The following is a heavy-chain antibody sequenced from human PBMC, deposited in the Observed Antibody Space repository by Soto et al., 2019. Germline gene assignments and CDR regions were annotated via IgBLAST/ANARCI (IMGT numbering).Heavy chain of an antibody. CDR1: GGSFSGGGYY. V-gene: IGHV4-31*03. D-gene: IGHD3-3*01. Sequence: QVQLQESGPGLVKPSQTLSLTCTVSGGSFSGGGYYWSWIRQHPGKGLEWMGYISYSGNTKYKPSLQSRITISVDTSENQFSLRLTSVTAADTAIYFCARTSIFGVVLNVFDIWGQGTLVTVSS. J-gene: IGHJ3*02. CDR2: ISYSGNT. CDR3: ARTSIFGVVLNVFDI.